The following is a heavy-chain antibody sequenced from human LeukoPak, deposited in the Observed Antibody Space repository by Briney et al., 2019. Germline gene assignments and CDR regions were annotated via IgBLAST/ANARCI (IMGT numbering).Heavy chain of an antibody. V-gene: IGHV3-20*04. J-gene: IGHJ4*02. CDR2: INWNGGST. D-gene: IGHD2-15*01. Sequence: GGSLRLSCAASGFIVSNAWMSWVRQAPGKGLEWVSGINWNGGSTGYADSVKGRFTISRDNAKNSLYLQMNSLRAEDTALYYCARVISTEIGYCSGGSCSRGYYFDYWGQGTLVTVSS. CDR3: ARVISTEIGYCSGGSCSRGYYFDY. CDR1: GFIVSNAW.